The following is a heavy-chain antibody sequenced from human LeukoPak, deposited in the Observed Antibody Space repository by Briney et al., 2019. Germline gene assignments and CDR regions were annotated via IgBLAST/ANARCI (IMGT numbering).Heavy chain of an antibody. D-gene: IGHD6-13*01. CDR3: ARESGPRIAAAGFHSDYYYSYMDV. J-gene: IGHJ6*03. Sequence: GGSLRLSCAASGFTFSSYWMSWVRQAPGKGLEWVANIKQDGSEKYYVDSVRGRFTISRDNAKNSLYLQMNSLRAEDTAVYYCARESGPRIAAAGFHSDYYYSYMDVWGKGTTVTVSS. CDR2: IKQDGSEK. V-gene: IGHV3-7*01. CDR1: GFTFSSYW.